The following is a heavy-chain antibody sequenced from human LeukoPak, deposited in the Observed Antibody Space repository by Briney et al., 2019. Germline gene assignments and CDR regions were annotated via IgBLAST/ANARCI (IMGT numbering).Heavy chain of an antibody. CDR3: ARDCGSDCSQAFDI. J-gene: IGHJ3*02. D-gene: IGHD2-21*02. CDR1: GFIFSNYW. CDR2: ISQDGNQK. Sequence: PGGSLRLSCAASGFIFSNYWMSWVRQAPGKGLEWVADISQDGNQKYYGDSVEGRFTISRDNAKNSLYLQMNSLRVEDTAVYYCARDCGSDCSQAFDIWGQGTMVTV. V-gene: IGHV3-7*05.